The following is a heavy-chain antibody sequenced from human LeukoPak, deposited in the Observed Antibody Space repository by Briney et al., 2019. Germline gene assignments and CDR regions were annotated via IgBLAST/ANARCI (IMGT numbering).Heavy chain of an antibody. CDR2: IYYSGST. V-gene: IGHV4-39*01. CDR1: GGSISSSRYY. Sequence: SETLSLTCTVSGGSISSSRYYWGWLRQPPGKGLEWVGSIYYSGSTYYNPSLKSRVTISVDTSKKQFSLKLSSVTAADTAVYYCARQEIVVVVAATPGGMDVWGQGTTVTVSS. CDR3: ARQEIVVVVAATPGGMDV. D-gene: IGHD2-15*01. J-gene: IGHJ6*02.